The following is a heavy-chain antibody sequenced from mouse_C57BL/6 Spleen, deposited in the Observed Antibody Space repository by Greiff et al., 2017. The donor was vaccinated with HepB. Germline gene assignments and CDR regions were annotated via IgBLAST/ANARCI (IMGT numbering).Heavy chain of an antibody. J-gene: IGHJ2*01. D-gene: IGHD2-4*01. Sequence: QVQLQQPGAELVRPGTSVKLSCKASGYTFTSYWMHWVKQRPGQGLEWIGVIDPSNSYTNYNQKFKGKATLTVDTSSSTAYMQLSSLTSEDSAVYYCARRNYYDYDDFDYWGQGTTLTVSS. V-gene: IGHV1-59*01. CDR3: ARRNYYDYDDFDY. CDR1: GYTFTSYW. CDR2: IDPSNSYT.